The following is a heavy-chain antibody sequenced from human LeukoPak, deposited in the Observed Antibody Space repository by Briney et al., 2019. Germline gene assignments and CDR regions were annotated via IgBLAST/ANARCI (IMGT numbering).Heavy chain of an antibody. CDR2: IYYSGST. J-gene: IGHJ2*01. V-gene: IGHV4-39*07. CDR1: GGSISSSSYY. CDR3: SGSYWYFDL. Sequence: PSETLSLTCTVSGGSISSSSYYWGWIRQPPGKGLEWIGSIYYSGSTYYNPSLKSRVTISVDTSKNQFSLKLSSVNCARGPYDFWSGSYWYFDLWGRGTLVTVSS. D-gene: IGHD3-3*01.